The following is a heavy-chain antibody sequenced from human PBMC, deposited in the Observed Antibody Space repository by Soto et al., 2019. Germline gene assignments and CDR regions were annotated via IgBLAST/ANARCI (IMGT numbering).Heavy chain of an antibody. V-gene: IGHV3-48*01. Sequence: PGGSLRLSCAASGFTFSSYSMNWVRQAPGKGLEWVSYISSSSSTIYYADSVKGRFTISRDNAKNSLYLQMNSLRAEDTAVYYCAKSPNPGSATPSYYGMDVWGLGTTVTVSS. J-gene: IGHJ6*02. D-gene: IGHD2-15*01. CDR1: GFTFSSYS. CDR3: AKSPNPGSATPSYYGMDV. CDR2: ISSSSSTI.